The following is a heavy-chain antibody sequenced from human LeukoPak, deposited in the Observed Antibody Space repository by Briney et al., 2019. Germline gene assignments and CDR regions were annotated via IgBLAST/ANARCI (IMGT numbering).Heavy chain of an antibody. CDR3: ARARWQLVPYFDS. V-gene: IGHV1-2*02. J-gene: IGHJ4*02. D-gene: IGHD6-6*01. Sequence: GASVKVSCKASGYTFTDYYMHWVRQAPGQGLEWMGWINPNSGGTNFAQKFQGRVAMTRDTSISTAYLELGSLRSDDTAVYFCARARWQLVPYFDSWGQGTLVTVFS. CDR2: INPNSGGT. CDR1: GYTFTDYY.